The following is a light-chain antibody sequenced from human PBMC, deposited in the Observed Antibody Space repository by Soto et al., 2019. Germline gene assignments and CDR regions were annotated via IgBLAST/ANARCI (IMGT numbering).Light chain of an antibody. J-gene: IGKJ3*01. CDR1: QSVDIN. CDR2: GAF. CDR3: QQYGSSPFT. Sequence: EIVMTQSPATLSVSPGGRATLSCRASQSVDINLAWYQQRPGQSPRLLVYGAFTRATGLPARFSGSGSGTDFTLTISRLEPEDFAVYYCQQYGSSPFTFGPGTKVDIK. V-gene: IGKV3-15*01.